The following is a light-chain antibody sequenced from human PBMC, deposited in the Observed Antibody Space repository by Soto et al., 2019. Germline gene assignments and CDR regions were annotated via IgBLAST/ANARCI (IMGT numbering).Light chain of an antibody. CDR3: QQYYSPPYT. CDR1: QSVLYSSNNKND. CDR2: WAS. V-gene: IGKV4-1*01. J-gene: IGKJ2*01. Sequence: DIVMTQSPDSLAVSLGERATINCKSSQSVLYSSNNKNDLGWYQQKPGQPPKLLIYWASTRESGVPDRFSGRGSGTHLSLTINRLHAEDVAVYYCQQYYSPPYTFGQGTKLEI.